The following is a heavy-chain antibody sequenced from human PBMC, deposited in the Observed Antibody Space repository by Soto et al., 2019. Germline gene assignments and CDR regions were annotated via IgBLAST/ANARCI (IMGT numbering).Heavy chain of an antibody. Sequence: SETLSLTCTVSGGSITSGGYYWNWIRQHPGKGLEWIGYIFYTGTTRYNSALQSRVSISVDSTKNHFSLKLTSVTAADTAVYYCARDKKLFGVDLQTGFDTWGPGTLVTVSS. CDR3: ARDKKLFGVDLQTGFDT. CDR2: IFYTGTT. J-gene: IGHJ5*02. V-gene: IGHV4-31*03. D-gene: IGHD3-3*01. CDR1: GGSITSGGYY.